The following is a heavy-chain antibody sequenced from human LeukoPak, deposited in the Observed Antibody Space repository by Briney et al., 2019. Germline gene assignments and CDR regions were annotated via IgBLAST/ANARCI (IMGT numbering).Heavy chain of an antibody. CDR3: ARLSPGGVFDY. CDR1: GYTFTIYY. D-gene: IGHD3-16*01. V-gene: IGHV1-46*01. J-gene: IGHJ4*02. Sequence: ASVKVSFKASGYTFTIYYMHWVRQAPGQGLEWMGIINPSGGSTSYAQKFQGRVTMTRDTSTSTVYMELSSLRSEDTAVYYCARLSPGGVFDYWGQGTLVTVSS. CDR2: INPSGGST.